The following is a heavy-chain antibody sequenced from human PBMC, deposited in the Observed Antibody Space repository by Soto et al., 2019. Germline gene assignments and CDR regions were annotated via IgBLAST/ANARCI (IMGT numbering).Heavy chain of an antibody. CDR2: ISYDGSNK. CDR1: GVTFSSYA. CDR3: ARAPVVVTAYYFDY. D-gene: IGHD2-21*02. Sequence: QVQLVESGGGVVQPGRSLRLSCAASGVTFSSYAMHWVRQAPGKGLEWVAVISYDGSNKYYADSVKGRFTISRDNSKNTLYLQMNSLRAEDTAVYYCARAPVVVTAYYFDYWGQGTLVTVSS. V-gene: IGHV3-30-3*01. J-gene: IGHJ4*02.